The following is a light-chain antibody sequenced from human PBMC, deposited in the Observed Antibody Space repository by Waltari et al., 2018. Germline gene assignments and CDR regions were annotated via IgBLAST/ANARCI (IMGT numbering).Light chain of an antibody. V-gene: IGKV3-15*01. CDR1: QSVRNN. Sequence: EIVMTQSPATLSVSPGERATLSCRASQSVRNNLAWYQQKPGQAPRLLIYGTSTRATGFPGRFSGSGAGTEFTLTISSLQSEDFAVYYCQQYYSTPRTFGQGTKVEIK. CDR2: GTS. CDR3: QQYYSTPRT. J-gene: IGKJ1*01.